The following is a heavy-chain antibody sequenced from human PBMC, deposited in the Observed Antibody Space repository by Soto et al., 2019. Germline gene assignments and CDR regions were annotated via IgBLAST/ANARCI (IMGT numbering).Heavy chain of an antibody. CDR1: GFTFSSYA. CDR3: AKDLADFWSGYPRYYFDY. CDR2: ISGSGSNT. Sequence: GGSLRLSCAASGFTFSSYAMNWVRQAPGKGLEWVSTISGSGSNTYYADSVKGRFTISRDNSKNTLYLQMNTLRAEDTAVYYCAKDLADFWSGYPRYYFDYWGQRTLVTVYS. D-gene: IGHD3-3*01. V-gene: IGHV3-23*01. J-gene: IGHJ4*02.